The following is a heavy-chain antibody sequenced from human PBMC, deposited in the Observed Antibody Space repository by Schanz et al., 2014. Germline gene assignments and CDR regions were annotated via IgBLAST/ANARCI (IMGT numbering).Heavy chain of an antibody. Sequence: QVQLVQSGAEVKKPGSSMKVSCKASGGTFSTYPINWVRQAPGQGLEWMGRIIPILGIATYAQKFQGRLTITADKSTSTAYMELSSLRSEDTAMYYCARDYYDSSGYYYCDYWGQGTLVTVSS. D-gene: IGHD3-22*01. CDR1: GGTFSTYP. V-gene: IGHV1-69*04. CDR3: ARDYYDSSGYYYCDY. CDR2: IIPILGIA. J-gene: IGHJ4*02.